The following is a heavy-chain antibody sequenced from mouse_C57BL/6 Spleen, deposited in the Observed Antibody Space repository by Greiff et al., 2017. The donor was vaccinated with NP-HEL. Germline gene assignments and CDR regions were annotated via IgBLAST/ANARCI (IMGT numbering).Heavy chain of an antibody. V-gene: IGHV1-4*01. D-gene: IGHD2-4*01. Sequence: VQLQQSGAELARPGASVKMSCKASGYTFTSYTMHWVKQRLGQGLEWIGYINPSSGYTKYNQKFKDRATLTADKSASTAYMQLSSLTSEDSAVYYCAKLDYDSFAYWGQGTLVTVSA. J-gene: IGHJ3*01. CDR2: INPSSGYT. CDR1: GYTFTSYT. CDR3: AKLDYDSFAY.